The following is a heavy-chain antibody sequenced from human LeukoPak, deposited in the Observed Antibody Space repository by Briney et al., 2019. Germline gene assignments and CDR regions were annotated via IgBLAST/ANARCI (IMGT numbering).Heavy chain of an antibody. CDR3: ASGASEGSGPENDY. CDR1: GGTFSSYA. CDR2: IIPIFGTA. J-gene: IGHJ4*02. V-gene: IGHV1-69*13. D-gene: IGHD3-16*01. Sequence: SVKVSCKASGGTFSSYAISWVRQAPGQGLEWMGGIIPIFGTANYAQKFQGRVTITADESTSTAYIELSSLRSEDTAVYYCASGASEGSGPENDYWGQGTLVTVSS.